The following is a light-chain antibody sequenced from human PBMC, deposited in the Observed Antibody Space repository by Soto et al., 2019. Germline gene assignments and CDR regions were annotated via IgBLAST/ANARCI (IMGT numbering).Light chain of an antibody. J-gene: IGKJ1*01. Sequence: DIQMTQSPSTLSASVGYRVTITCRASQNINMWLAWYQQKPGKAPKLLIYDASSLQSGVPSRFGGSGSGTDFTLTITSLLPDDCATYYCQHYSLYSPWTFGQGTKVDIK. CDR3: QHYSLYSPWT. V-gene: IGKV1-5*01. CDR1: QNINMW. CDR2: DAS.